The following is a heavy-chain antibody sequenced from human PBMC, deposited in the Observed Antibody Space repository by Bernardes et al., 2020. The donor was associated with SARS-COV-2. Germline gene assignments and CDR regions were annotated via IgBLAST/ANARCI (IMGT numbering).Heavy chain of an antibody. CDR2: IYPGDSDT. CDR3: ARQETVTTHFDY. V-gene: IGHV5-51*01. Sequence: GQPVKGSCKGSGYSFTNYWIGWVRQMPGKGLEWMGIIYPGDSDTTYSPSFQGKVTISVDKSISTAYLQWSSLKASDTAMYYCARQETVTTHFDYWGQGTLVTVSS. CDR1: GYSFTNYW. J-gene: IGHJ4*02. D-gene: IGHD4-17*01.